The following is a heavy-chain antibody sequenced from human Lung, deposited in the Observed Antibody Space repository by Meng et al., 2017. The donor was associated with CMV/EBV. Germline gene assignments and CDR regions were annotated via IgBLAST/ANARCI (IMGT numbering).Heavy chain of an antibody. CDR3: AKGKWGGYYYYYGMDV. J-gene: IGHJ6*01. Sequence: GGSXRLXFPASGFTFSTFAMSWVRQAPGKGLQWVSVIYSGDDSTYYADSVKGRFTISRDNSKNMLYLQMNSLRAEDSAVYFCAKGKWGGYYYYYGMDVWGLGTTVTVSS. CDR2: IYSGDDST. D-gene: IGHD1-26*01. V-gene: IGHV3-23*03. CDR1: GFTFSTFA.